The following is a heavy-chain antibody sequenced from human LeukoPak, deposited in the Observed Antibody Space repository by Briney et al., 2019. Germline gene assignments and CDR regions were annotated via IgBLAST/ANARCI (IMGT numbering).Heavy chain of an antibody. V-gene: IGHV4-59*01. Sequence: SETLSLTCTVSSGSFRTYYWSWIRQPPGKGQEWIGYIFYNEGTSYNPSLKSRVTISVDTSNNQFSLKLSSVTAADTAVYYCARALGIDSSGYPGYWGQGTLVTVSS. CDR2: IFYNEGT. D-gene: IGHD3-22*01. J-gene: IGHJ4*02. CDR1: SGSFRTYY. CDR3: ARALGIDSSGYPGY.